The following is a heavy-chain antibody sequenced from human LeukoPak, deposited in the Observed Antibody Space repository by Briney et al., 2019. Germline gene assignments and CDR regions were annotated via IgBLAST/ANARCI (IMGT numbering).Heavy chain of an antibody. V-gene: IGHV4-4*07. CDR1: GGSISSYY. CDR2: IYTSGST. J-gene: IGHJ3*02. CDR3: APRPYYGSGSYYMGGSDI. Sequence: SETLSLTCTVSGGSISSYYWSWIRQPAGKGLEWIGRIYTSGSTNYNPSLKSRVTMSVDTSKNQFSLKLSSVTAADTAVYYCAPRPYYGSGSYYMGGSDIWGQGTMVTVSS. D-gene: IGHD3-10*01.